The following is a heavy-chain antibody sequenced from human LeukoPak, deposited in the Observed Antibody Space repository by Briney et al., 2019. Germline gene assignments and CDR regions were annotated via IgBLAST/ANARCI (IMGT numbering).Heavy chain of an antibody. CDR2: ISSISSYI. Sequence: GGSLRLSCAASGFTFSSYSMNWVRQAPGKGLEWVSSISSISSYIYYADSVKGRFTISRDNAKNSLYLQMNGLRAEDTAVYYCARGFQGYYDFWSGSEGFDYWGQGTLVTVSS. V-gene: IGHV3-21*01. CDR1: GFTFSSYS. CDR3: ARGFQGYYDFWSGSEGFDY. J-gene: IGHJ4*02. D-gene: IGHD3-3*01.